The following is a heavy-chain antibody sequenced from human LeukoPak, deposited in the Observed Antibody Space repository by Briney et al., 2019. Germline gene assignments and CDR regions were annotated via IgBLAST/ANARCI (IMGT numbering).Heavy chain of an antibody. J-gene: IGHJ4*02. D-gene: IGHD2/OR15-2a*01. CDR1: GFTFGPDW. V-gene: IGHV3-7*01. Sequence: GGSLRLSCAASGFTFGPDWMSWVRQVPGKGLEWVANINGDGSEKFYVDSVKGRFTISRDNAENSLYLQMNSLRDEDTAVYYCARNRGIGFDYWGQGTLVTVSS. CDR3: ARNRGIGFDY. CDR2: INGDGSEK.